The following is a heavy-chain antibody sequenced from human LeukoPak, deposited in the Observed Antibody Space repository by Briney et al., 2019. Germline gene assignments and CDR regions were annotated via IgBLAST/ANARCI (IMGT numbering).Heavy chain of an antibody. CDR2: SSVYNGVT. D-gene: IGHD6-6*01. Sequence: GASVKVSCKASGYTFTGYYMHWVRQAPGQGLEWMGWSSVYNGVTRYAQKFQGRVTVATDKSTTTAYLELTNPRSDDTAIYFCARDGRFEYSHFYYFDFWGQGTLVTVSS. J-gene: IGHJ4*02. CDR3: ARDGRFEYSHFYYFDF. V-gene: IGHV1-18*04. CDR1: GYTFTGYY.